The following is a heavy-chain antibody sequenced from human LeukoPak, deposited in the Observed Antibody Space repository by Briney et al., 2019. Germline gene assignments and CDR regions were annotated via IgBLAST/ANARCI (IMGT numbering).Heavy chain of an antibody. Sequence: GGSLRLSCAASGFTFSTFSMNWVRQTPGKGLEWVSAISGSGSDIYYADSVKGRFPISRDNPKRSLYLQMNTLRAEDTAVYYCARRTFPNDAFDVWGQGTVVTVSS. V-gene: IGHV3-21*01. CDR3: ARRTFPNDAFDV. J-gene: IGHJ3*01. CDR1: GFTFSTFS. CDR2: ISGSGSDI. D-gene: IGHD1-7*01.